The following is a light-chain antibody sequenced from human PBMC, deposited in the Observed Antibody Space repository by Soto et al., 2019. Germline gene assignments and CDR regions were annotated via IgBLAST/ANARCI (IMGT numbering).Light chain of an antibody. V-gene: IGKV1-5*03. CDR1: QSINSW. J-gene: IGKJ1*01. Sequence: DIQMTQSPSTLSASVGDRVIITCRASQSINSWLAWYQQKPGRAPKLLIYKASSLESGVPSRFSGSGSGTEFTLTISSLQSDDFATYYCQQYNTYSGTLGQGTKVEIK. CDR2: KAS. CDR3: QQYNTYSGT.